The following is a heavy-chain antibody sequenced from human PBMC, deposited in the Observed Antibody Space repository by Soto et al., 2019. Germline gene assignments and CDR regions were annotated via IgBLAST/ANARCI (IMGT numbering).Heavy chain of an antibody. D-gene: IGHD1-26*01. Sequence: GSLRLSCAASGFTFSSYAMNWVRQAPGKGLEWVSTISPGGGNTYYADSVKGRLTVSRDSSKNTLFLQMNSLGAEDTAVYFCAKGADWFDPWGQGTLVTVSS. CDR1: GFTFSSYA. J-gene: IGHJ5*02. CDR2: ISPGGGNT. V-gene: IGHV3-23*01. CDR3: AKGADWFDP.